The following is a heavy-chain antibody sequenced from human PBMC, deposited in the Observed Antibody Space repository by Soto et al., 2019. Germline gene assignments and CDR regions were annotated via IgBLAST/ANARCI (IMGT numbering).Heavy chain of an antibody. Sequence: GASVKVSCKASGYTFTSYGISWVRQAPGQGLEWMGWISAYNGNTNYAQKLQGRVTMTTDTSTSTAYMELRSLRSDDTAVYYCARDPNIVVVPAAYNWFDPWGQGTLVTVS. CDR2: ISAYNGNT. CDR3: ARDPNIVVVPAAYNWFDP. D-gene: IGHD2-2*01. CDR1: GYTFTSYG. J-gene: IGHJ5*02. V-gene: IGHV1-18*01.